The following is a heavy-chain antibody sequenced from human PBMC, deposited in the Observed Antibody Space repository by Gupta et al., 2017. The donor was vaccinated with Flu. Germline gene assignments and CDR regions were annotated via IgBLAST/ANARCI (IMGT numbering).Heavy chain of an antibody. CDR3: ARLPKYCRGGICYNSREPYYFDF. V-gene: IGHV4-39*01. J-gene: IGHJ4*02. Sequence: QLQLQESGPGLVKPSETLSLTCTVSGGSISGSNHFWGWVRQPPGKGLEWIGSIYYGGGTYYNPSLKSRVTISVDASKNQFFLKLTSMTAADTAVYFCARLPKYCRGGICYNSREPYYFDFWGQGTLLTVSS. CDR2: IYYGGGT. D-gene: IGHD2-15*01. CDR1: GGSISGSNHF.